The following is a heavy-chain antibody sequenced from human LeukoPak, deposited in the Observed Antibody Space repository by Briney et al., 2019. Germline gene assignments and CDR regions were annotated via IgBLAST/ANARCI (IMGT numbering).Heavy chain of an antibody. CDR2: IYYSGST. J-gene: IGHJ3*02. Sequence: SETLSLTCAVYGGSFSGYYWGWIRQPPGKGLEWIGSIYYSGSTYYNPSLKSRVTISVDTSKNQFSLKLSSVTAADTAVYYCARDGHPTVVISVCAFDIWGQGTMVTVSS. D-gene: IGHD4-23*01. V-gene: IGHV4-34*01. CDR1: GGSFSGYY. CDR3: ARDGHPTVVISVCAFDI.